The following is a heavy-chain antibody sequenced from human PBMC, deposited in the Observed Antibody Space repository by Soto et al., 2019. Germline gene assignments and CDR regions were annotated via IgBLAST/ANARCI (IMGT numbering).Heavy chain of an antibody. CDR2: IWYDGSNK. J-gene: IGHJ6*03. Sequence: GGSLRLSCAASGFTFSSYGMHWVRQAPGKGLEWVAVIWYDGSNKYYADSVKGRFTNSRDNSKNTLYLQMNSLRAKDTAVYYCATSRGVNPYYYYMDVWGKGTTVTVSS. D-gene: IGHD3-10*01. V-gene: IGHV3-33*01. CDR3: ATSRGVNPYYYYMDV. CDR1: GFTFSSYG.